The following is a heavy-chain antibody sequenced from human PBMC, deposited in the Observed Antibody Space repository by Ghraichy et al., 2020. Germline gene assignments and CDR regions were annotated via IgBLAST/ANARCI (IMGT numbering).Heavy chain of an antibody. Sequence: ESLNISCAVYGASFIDYYWGWIRQPPGKGLEWIGEINRNRITNYNPSLKSRVTISVDTSKTQFSLKVSSVTAADTAVYYCARVGRFRRYGMDVWGQGTTVTVSS. J-gene: IGHJ6*02. CDR2: INRNRIT. CDR3: ARVGRFRRYGMDV. CDR1: GASFIDYY. D-gene: IGHD1-26*01. V-gene: IGHV4-34*01.